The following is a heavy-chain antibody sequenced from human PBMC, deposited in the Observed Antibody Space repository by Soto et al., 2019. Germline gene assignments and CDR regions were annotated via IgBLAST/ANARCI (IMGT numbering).Heavy chain of an antibody. CDR2: ISGSGGST. D-gene: IGHD6-19*01. CDR3: AKDQTAVAEVSIDY. V-gene: IGHV3-23*01. CDR1: GLPFNSYA. Sequence: GGSLRLSCAASGLPFNSYAMSWVRQAPGKGLEWVSAISGSGGSTYYADSVKGRFTISRDNSKNTLYLQMNSLRAEDTAVYYCAKDQTAVAEVSIDYWGQGILVTSPQ. J-gene: IGHJ4*02.